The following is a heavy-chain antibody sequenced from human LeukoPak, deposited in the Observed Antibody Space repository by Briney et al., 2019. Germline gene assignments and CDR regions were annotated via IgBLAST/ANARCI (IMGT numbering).Heavy chain of an antibody. CDR1: GFTFSSYA. J-gene: IGHJ4*02. V-gene: IGHV3-23*01. CDR2: ISDSGGSA. D-gene: IGHD3-3*01. Sequence: GRSLRLSCAASGFTFSSYAISSVRQAPGKGLEWVSAISDSGGSAYYAGSVKGRFTISRDNSRHTLYLQMNSLRAEDTAVYYCAKAGATYNFWSGYFYWGQGALVTVSS. CDR3: AKAGATYNFWSGYFY.